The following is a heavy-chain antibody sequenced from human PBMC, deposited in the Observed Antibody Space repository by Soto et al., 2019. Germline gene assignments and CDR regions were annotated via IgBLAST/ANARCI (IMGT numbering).Heavy chain of an antibody. V-gene: IGHV3-53*01. Sequence: GGSLRLSCAASGFTVSSNYMNWVRQAPGKGLEWVSIIYSGGDTYYADSVKGRFAISRDNSKNTLYLQMNSLRAEDTAVYYCARVISTWFGMDVWGQGTTVTVSS. J-gene: IGHJ6*02. D-gene: IGHD2-2*01. CDR1: GFTVSSNY. CDR2: IYSGGDT. CDR3: ARVISTWFGMDV.